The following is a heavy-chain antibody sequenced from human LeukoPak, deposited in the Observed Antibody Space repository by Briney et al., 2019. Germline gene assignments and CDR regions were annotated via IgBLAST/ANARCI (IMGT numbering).Heavy chain of an antibody. Sequence: SETLSLTCGVHGASFSLYRWSWIRQSPGKGLEWLGEVNRWGRTNYNPSLESRVTISVDTSKNQFSLNLRSLTAADTAVYYCATDSQSSVYYFWSQGALVTVSS. J-gene: IGHJ4*02. CDR2: VNRWGRT. D-gene: IGHD6-25*01. V-gene: IGHV4-34*01. CDR1: GASFSLYR. CDR3: ATDSQSSVYYF.